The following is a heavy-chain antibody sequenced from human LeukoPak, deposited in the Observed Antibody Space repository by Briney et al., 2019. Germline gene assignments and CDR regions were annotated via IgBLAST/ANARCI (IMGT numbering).Heavy chain of an antibody. Sequence: PSETLSLTCAVSGGSISSGGYSCSWIRQPPGKGLEWIGYIYHSGSTYYNPSLKSRVTISVDRSKNQFSLKLSSVTAADTAVYYCARVVPAALFDYRGQGTLVTVPS. V-gene: IGHV4-30-2*01. CDR2: IYHSGST. CDR3: ARVVPAALFDY. CDR1: GGSISSGGYS. D-gene: IGHD2-2*01. J-gene: IGHJ4*02.